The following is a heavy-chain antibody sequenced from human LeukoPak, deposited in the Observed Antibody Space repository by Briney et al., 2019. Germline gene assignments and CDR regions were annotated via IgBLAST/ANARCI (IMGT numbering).Heavy chain of an antibody. CDR3: ARDLTTVTKGFDL. D-gene: IGHD4-17*01. Sequence: SETLSLTCSISGGSITTHYWSWIRQPPGKGLEWIGYVLYSGITNYNPSLRGRITISVDTSQNQFSLSLRSVTAADTAVYYCARDLTTVTKGFDLWGQGTMVTVSS. CDR1: GGSITTHY. V-gene: IGHV4-59*11. J-gene: IGHJ3*01. CDR2: VLYSGIT.